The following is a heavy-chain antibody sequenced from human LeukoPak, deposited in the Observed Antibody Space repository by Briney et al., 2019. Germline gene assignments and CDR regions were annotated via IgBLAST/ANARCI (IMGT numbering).Heavy chain of an antibody. V-gene: IGHV3-66*04. CDR3: ARLAAAGPIDY. J-gene: IGHJ4*02. CDR2: IYSGGST. CDR1: ELTVSSNY. D-gene: IGHD6-13*01. Sequence: GGSLRLSCAASELTVSSNYMSWVRQAPGKGLEWVSVIYSGGSTYYADSVKGRFTISRDNSKNTLYLQMNSLGAEDTAVYYCARLAAAGPIDYWGQGTLVTVSS.